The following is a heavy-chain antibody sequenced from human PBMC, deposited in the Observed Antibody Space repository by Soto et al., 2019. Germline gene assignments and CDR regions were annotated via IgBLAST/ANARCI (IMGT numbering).Heavy chain of an antibody. CDR1: GGSISSYY. CDR2: IYYSGST. Sequence: PSETLSLTCTVSGGSISSYYWSWIRQPPGKGLEWIGYIYYSGSTNYNPSLKSRVTISVDTSKNQFSLKLDSVTAADTAMYYCARISAWPDNWFDSWGQGTLVTVSS. J-gene: IGHJ5*01. D-gene: IGHD6-25*01. CDR3: ARISAWPDNWFDS. V-gene: IGHV4-59*08.